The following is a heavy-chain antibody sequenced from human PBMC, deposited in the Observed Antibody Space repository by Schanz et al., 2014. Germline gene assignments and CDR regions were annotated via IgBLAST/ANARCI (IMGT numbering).Heavy chain of an antibody. Sequence: QVQLVQSGVEVKKPGVSVKVSCKASGYTFTTYYIHWVRQAPGQGLEWMGRINPSSGTTRIAQNCQGRLTVTRDTSTSTVNMELSSLRSEDTADYYCARGGFFDSTSFDSWGQGTLVTVSS. CDR3: ARGGFFDSTSFDS. J-gene: IGHJ4*02. CDR1: GYTFTTYY. V-gene: IGHV1-46*03. CDR2: INPSSGTT. D-gene: IGHD2-2*01.